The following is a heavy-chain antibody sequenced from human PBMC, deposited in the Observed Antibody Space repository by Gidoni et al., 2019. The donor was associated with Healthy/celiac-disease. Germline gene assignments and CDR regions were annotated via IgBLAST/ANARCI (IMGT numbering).Heavy chain of an antibody. D-gene: IGHD6-6*01. CDR1: GFTFSSYA. CDR2: ISGSGGST. CDR3: AKRVSSSSSNEINFFDY. J-gene: IGHJ4*02. V-gene: IGHV3-23*01. Sequence: EVQLLESGGGLVQPGGSLRLSCAASGFTFSSYAMSWVRQAPGKGLEWVSAISGSGGSTYYADSVKGRFTISRDNSKNTLYLQMNSLRAEDTAVYYCAKRVSSSSSNEINFFDYWGQGTLVTVSS.